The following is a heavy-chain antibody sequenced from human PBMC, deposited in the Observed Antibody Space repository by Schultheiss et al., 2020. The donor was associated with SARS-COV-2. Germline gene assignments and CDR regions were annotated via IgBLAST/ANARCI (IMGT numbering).Heavy chain of an antibody. J-gene: IGHJ4*02. Sequence: ASVKVSCKASGYTFTGYYMHWVRQAPGHGLEWMGRINRNSGGTNYAQKFQGRVTMTTDTSITTAYMELNRLRSDDTAVYYCARDWGRGYCSGGSCYSGYWGQGTLVTVSS. CDR1: GYTFTGYY. D-gene: IGHD2-15*01. CDR2: INRNSGGT. V-gene: IGHV1-2*06. CDR3: ARDWGRGYCSGGSCYSGY.